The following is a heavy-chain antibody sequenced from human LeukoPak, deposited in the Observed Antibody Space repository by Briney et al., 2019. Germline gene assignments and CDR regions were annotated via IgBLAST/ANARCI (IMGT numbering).Heavy chain of an antibody. CDR2: IYTSGST. CDR3: ARTTGYSSSSTYYYYMDV. V-gene: IGHV4-4*07. CDR1: GGSISSYY. Sequence: SETLSLTCTVSGGSISSYYWSWIRQPAGKGLEWIGRIYTSGSTNYNPSLKSRVTMSVDTSKNQFSLKLSSVTAADTAVYYCARTTGYSSSSTYYYYMDVWGKGTTVTVSS. D-gene: IGHD6-13*01. J-gene: IGHJ6*03.